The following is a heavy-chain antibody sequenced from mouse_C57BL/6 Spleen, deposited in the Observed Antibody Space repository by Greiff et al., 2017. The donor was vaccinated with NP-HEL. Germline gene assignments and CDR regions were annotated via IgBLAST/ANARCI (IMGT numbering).Heavy chain of an antibody. CDR1: GYTFTDYE. CDR2: IDPETGGT. CDR3: TRSGYDYGFAY. J-gene: IGHJ3*01. Sequence: QVQLQQSGAELVRPGASVTLSCKASGYTFTDYEMHWVKQTPVHGLEWIGAIDPETGGTAYNQKFKGKAILTADKSSSTAYMELRSLTSEDSAVYYCTRSGYDYGFAYWGQGTLVTVSA. D-gene: IGHD2-4*01. V-gene: IGHV1-15*01.